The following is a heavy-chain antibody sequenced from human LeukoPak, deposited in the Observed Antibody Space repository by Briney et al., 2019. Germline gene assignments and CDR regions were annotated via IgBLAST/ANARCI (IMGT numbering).Heavy chain of an antibody. CDR1: GGSISSYY. CDR2: IYYSGST. J-gene: IGHJ4*02. D-gene: IGHD3-22*01. Sequence: PSETLSLTCTVYGGSISSYYWSWIRQPPGKGLEWIGYIYYSGSTNYNPSLKSRVTISVDTSKNQFSLKLSSVTAADTAVYYCARADTYYDSSGYYPPTVYYFDYWGQGTLVTVSS. V-gene: IGHV4-59*12. CDR3: ARADTYYDSSGYYPPTVYYFDY.